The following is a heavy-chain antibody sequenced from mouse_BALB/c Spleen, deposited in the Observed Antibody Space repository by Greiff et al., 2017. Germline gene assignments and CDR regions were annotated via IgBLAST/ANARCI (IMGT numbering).Heavy chain of an antibody. V-gene: IGHV5-12-1*01. Sequence: DVKLVESGGGLVKPGGSLKLSCAASGFAFSSYDMSWVRQTPEKRLEWVAYISSDGGSTYYPDTVKGRFTISRDNPNNTLFLQMTSLRSEDTAMYNCARSTTVVATSAMDYWGQGTTVTVSS. J-gene: IGHJ4*01. CDR2: ISSDGGST. CDR1: GFAFSSYD. CDR3: ARSTTVVATSAMDY. D-gene: IGHD1-1*01.